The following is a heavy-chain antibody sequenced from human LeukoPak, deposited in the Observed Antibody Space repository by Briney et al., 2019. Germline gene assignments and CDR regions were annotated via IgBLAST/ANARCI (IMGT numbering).Heavy chain of an antibody. J-gene: IGHJ4*02. CDR2: INHSGST. CDR3: ARGPGAALGHQFCDY. D-gene: IGHD6-13*01. Sequence: SETLSLTCTVSGYSISSSYYWGWIRQPPGKGLEWIGEINHSGSTNYNPSLKSRVTISVDTSKNQFSLKLSSVTAADTAVYYCARGPGAALGHQFCDYWGQGTLVTVSS. CDR1: GYSISSSYY. V-gene: IGHV4-38-2*02.